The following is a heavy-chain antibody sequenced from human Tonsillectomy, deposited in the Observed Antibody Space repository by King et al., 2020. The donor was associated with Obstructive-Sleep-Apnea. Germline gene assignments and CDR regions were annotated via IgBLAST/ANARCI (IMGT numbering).Heavy chain of an antibody. J-gene: IGHJ6*02. CDR2: ISFDGSHK. CDR1: GFTFSTFD. CDR3: AKVLPPGGFGEPVAYYYYGMDF. Sequence: VQLVESGGGVVQPGRSLRLSCAASGFTFSTFDMHWVRQAPGKGLEWVAVISFDGSHKYSADSVKGRFTISRDNSKNTLYLQMNSLRTEDTAVYYCAKVLPPGGFGEPVAYYYYGMDFWGQGTTVTVSS. V-gene: IGHV3-30*18. D-gene: IGHD3-10*01.